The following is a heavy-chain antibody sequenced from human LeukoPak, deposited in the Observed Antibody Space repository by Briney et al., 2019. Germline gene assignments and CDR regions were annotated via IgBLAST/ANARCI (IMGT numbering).Heavy chain of an antibody. V-gene: IGHV3-23*01. Sequence: GGSLTLSCAASGFTFSSYAMSWVRQAPGKGLEWVSAISGSGGSTYYADSVKGRFTISRDNSKNTLYLQMNSLRAEDTAVYYCAKDEVKRITMVRGVIISSDYWGQGTLVTVSS. D-gene: IGHD3-10*01. CDR1: GFTFSSYA. J-gene: IGHJ4*02. CDR3: AKDEVKRITMVRGVIISSDY. CDR2: ISGSGGST.